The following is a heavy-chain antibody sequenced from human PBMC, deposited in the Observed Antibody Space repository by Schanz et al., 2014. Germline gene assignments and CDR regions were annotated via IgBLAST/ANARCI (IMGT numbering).Heavy chain of an antibody. CDR3: ARLMVPGWFDP. CDR1: GGSISSSTYY. D-gene: IGHD3-10*01. Sequence: QLQLQESGPGLVIPSETLSLTCTVSGGSISSSTYYWGWIRQPPGKGPEWIGTIDDTGSTYYTPSLGGRLTLPVDPSKSQLPVQLTSVTAADTAVYYCARLMVPGWFDPWGQGQLVTVSS. CDR2: IDDTGST. V-gene: IGHV4-39*01. J-gene: IGHJ5*02.